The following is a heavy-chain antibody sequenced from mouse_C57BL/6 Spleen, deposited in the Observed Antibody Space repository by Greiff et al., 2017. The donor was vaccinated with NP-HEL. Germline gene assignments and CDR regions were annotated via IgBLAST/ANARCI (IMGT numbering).Heavy chain of an antibody. J-gene: IGHJ4*01. CDR1: GFSFNTYA. CDR2: IRSKSNNYAT. D-gene: IGHD2-3*01. Sequence: EVKLVESGGGLVQPKGSLKLSCAASGFSFNTYAMNWVRQAPGKGLEWVARIRSKSNNYATYYADSVKDRFTISRDDSESMLYLQMNNLKTEDTAMYYCVRSRLDGYYDAMDYWGQGTSVTVSS. V-gene: IGHV10-1*01. CDR3: VRSRLDGYYDAMDY.